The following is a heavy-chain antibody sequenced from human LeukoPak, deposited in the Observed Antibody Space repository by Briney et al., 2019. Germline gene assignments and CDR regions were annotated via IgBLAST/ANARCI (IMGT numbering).Heavy chain of an antibody. V-gene: IGHV3-11*04. CDR3: AELGITMIGGV. J-gene: IGHJ6*04. Sequence: GGSLRLSCAASGFSFSDYWMSWLRQAPGKGLEWVSYISSSGSTIYYADSVKGRFTISRDNAKNSLYLQMNSLRAEDTAVYYCAELGITMIGGVWGKGTTVTISS. CDR1: GFSFSDYW. D-gene: IGHD3-10*02. CDR2: ISSSGSTI.